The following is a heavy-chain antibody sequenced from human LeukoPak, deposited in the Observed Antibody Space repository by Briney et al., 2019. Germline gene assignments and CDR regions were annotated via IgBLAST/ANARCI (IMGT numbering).Heavy chain of an antibody. J-gene: IGHJ2*01. CDR1: GDSVSSNSVA. CDR3: ARVGPRGWYFDL. Sequence: SQTLSLTCAISGDSVSSNSVAWNWIRQSPSRGLEWLGRTYYRSKWHNDYAVSVKSRITINPDTSKNQFFLQLNSVTPEDTAVYYCARVGPRGWYFDLWGRGTLVIVSS. CDR2: TYYRSKWHN. V-gene: IGHV6-1*01.